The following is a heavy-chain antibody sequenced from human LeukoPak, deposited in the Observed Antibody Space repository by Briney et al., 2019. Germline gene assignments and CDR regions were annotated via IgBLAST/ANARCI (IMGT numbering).Heavy chain of an antibody. V-gene: IGHV4-61*08. CDR2: IYYSGST. Sequence: PSETLSLTWTVSGGSVSSGVYFWSWIRQPPGKGLEWIGYIYYSGSTNYNSSLKGRVTISVDTSKNQFSLKLSSVTAADTAVYYCARELSITMGRGDPGGGAFDIWGQGTMVTVSS. D-gene: IGHD3-10*01. J-gene: IGHJ3*02. CDR1: GGSVSSGVYF. CDR3: ARELSITMGRGDPGGGAFDI.